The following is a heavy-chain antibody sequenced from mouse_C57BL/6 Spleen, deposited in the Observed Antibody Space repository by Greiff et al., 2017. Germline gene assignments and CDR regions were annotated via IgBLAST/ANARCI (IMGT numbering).Heavy chain of an antibody. CDR1: GYTFTDYY. J-gene: IGHJ4*01. CDR3: ARPNYDAMDY. CDR2: INPYNGGT. V-gene: IGHV1-19*01. Sequence: EVKLQQSGPVLVKPGASVKMSCKASGYTFTDYYMNWVKQSHGKSLEWIGVINPYNGGTSYNQKFKGKATLTVDKSSSTAYMELNSLTSEDSAVYYCARPNYDAMDYWGQGTSVTVSS. D-gene: IGHD4-1*01.